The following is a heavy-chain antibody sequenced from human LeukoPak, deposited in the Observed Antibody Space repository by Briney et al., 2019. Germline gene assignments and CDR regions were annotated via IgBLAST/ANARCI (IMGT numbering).Heavy chain of an antibody. J-gene: IGHJ6*03. CDR3: AGGVPYYYDSRGDLYYYMDV. CDR2: IYYSGST. CDR1: GGSISSYY. D-gene: IGHD3-22*01. Sequence: SETLSLTCTVSGGSISSYYWSWIRQPPGKGLEWIGYIYYSGSTNYNPSLKSRVTISVDTSKNQFSLKLSSVTAADTAVYYCAGGVPYYYDSRGDLYYYMDVWGKGTTVTVSS. V-gene: IGHV4-59*01.